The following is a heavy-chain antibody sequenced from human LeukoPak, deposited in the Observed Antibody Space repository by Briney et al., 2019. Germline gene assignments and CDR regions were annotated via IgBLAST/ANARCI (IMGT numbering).Heavy chain of an antibody. Sequence: GASVKVSCKASGYTFTSYGISWVRQAPGQGLEWMGWISAYNGNTNYAQKFQGRVTMTRDTSISTAYMELSRLRSDDTAVYYCARVPCSSTSCYHIDYWGQGTLVTVSS. D-gene: IGHD2-2*01. CDR1: GYTFTSYG. CDR3: ARVPCSSTSCYHIDY. V-gene: IGHV1-18*01. J-gene: IGHJ4*02. CDR2: ISAYNGNT.